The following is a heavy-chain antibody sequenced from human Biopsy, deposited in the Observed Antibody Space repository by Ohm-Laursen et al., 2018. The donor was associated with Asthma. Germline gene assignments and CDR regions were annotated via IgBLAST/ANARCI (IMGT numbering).Heavy chain of an antibody. V-gene: IGHV4-39*01. D-gene: IGHD3-3*01. CDR1: GGSMTPTSHY. CDR3: ARRITIFGVVQKDPGMDA. CDR2: ISYGGKT. Sequence: GTLSLTCAVSGGSMTPTSHYWDWIRQAPGKGLEWIGYISYGGKTSYNPSLKNRVTISRDTSKNQFSLRLTSVTAADTAVYFCARRITIFGVVQKDPGMDAWGQGTTVSVSS. J-gene: IGHJ6*02.